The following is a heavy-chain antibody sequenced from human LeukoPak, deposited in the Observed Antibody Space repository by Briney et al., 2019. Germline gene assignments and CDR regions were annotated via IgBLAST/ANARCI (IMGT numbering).Heavy chain of an antibody. V-gene: IGHV3-53*01. CDR1: GFTVSSNY. CDR2: IYSGGST. J-gene: IGHJ5*02. CDR3: ARDRDANWFDP. Sequence: GGSLRLSCAASGFTVSSNYTNWVRQAPGKGLEWVSVIYSGGSTYYADSVKGRFTISRDNSKNTLYLQMNSLRAEDTAVYYCARDRDANWFDPWGQGTLVTVSS. D-gene: IGHD3-10*01.